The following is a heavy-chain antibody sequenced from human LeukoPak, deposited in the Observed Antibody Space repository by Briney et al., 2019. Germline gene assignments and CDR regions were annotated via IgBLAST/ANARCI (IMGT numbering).Heavy chain of an antibody. Sequence: GGSLRLSCAASGFTFSSYAMHWVRQAPGKGLEWVAVISYDGSNKYYADSVKGRFTISRDNSKNTLYLQMNSLRAEDTAVYYCARGTISSRYYYYYMDVWGKGTTVTVSS. D-gene: IGHD6-6*01. CDR2: ISYDGSNK. V-gene: IGHV3-30-3*01. J-gene: IGHJ6*03. CDR1: GFTFSSYA. CDR3: ARGTISSRYYYYYMDV.